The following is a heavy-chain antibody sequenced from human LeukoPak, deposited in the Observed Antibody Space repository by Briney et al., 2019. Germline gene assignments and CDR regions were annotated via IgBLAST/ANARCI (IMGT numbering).Heavy chain of an antibody. Sequence: GGSLRLSCAASGFTFSDFWMYWVRQAPGKGLVWISNINEDGTTAYADSVKGRFTISRDNSKNTLYLQMNSLRAEDTAVYYCARDVPQTYYYYYGMDVWGQGTTVTVSS. CDR1: GFTFSDFW. D-gene: IGHD2-2*01. CDR3: ARDVPQTYYYYYGMDV. CDR2: INEDGTT. J-gene: IGHJ6*02. V-gene: IGHV3-74*01.